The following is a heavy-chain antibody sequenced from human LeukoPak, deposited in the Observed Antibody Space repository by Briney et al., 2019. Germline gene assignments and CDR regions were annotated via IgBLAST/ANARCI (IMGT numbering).Heavy chain of an antibody. Sequence: GGSLRLSCAASGYTFSTYWMSWVPEAPGKGPEWVANIKQDGSEMYYVDSVKGRFTISRDNAKNSLYLQMNGLRAEDTAMYYCARDKIVGATLFDFWGQGILVTVSS. D-gene: IGHD1-26*01. CDR3: ARDKIVGATLFDF. J-gene: IGHJ4*02. CDR1: GYTFSTYW. V-gene: IGHV3-7*01. CDR2: IKQDGSEM.